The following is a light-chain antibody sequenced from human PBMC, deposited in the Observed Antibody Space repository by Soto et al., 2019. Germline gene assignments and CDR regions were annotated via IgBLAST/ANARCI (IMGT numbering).Light chain of an antibody. CDR3: SSFTGTTTLDV. CDR2: GAS. J-gene: IGLJ1*01. V-gene: IGLV2-14*03. CDR1: SSDVGAYKY. Sequence: QSALTQPASVSGSPGQSITISCTGTSSDVGAYKYVSWYQQHPGKAPKLIIYGASNRPSGVSNRFSGSKSGNTAFLTISGLQPEDEADYYCSSFTGTTTLDVFGTGTKVTVL.